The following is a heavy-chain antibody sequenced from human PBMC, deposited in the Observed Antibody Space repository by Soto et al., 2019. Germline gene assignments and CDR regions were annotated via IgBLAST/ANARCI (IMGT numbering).Heavy chain of an antibody. CDR1: GFTFSNFG. J-gene: IGHJ4*02. D-gene: IGHD3-3*01. V-gene: IGHV3-30*18. CDR2: ISADGSDK. Sequence: QVQLVESGGGVVQPGRSLRLSCAASGFTFSNFGMHWVRQAEGKGLEWVAAISADGSDKYFSGSVKGRFTISRDNSKNTLFLQMNSLRVEDTAVYYCVKGSDVARQELDYWGQGTLVTVSS. CDR3: VKGSDVARQELDY.